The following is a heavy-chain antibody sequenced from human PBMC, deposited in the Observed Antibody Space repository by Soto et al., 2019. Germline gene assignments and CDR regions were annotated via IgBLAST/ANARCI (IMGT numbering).Heavy chain of an antibody. V-gene: IGHV3-30*04. CDR2: ISYDGSNK. CDR1: GFTFSSYA. Sequence: GGSLRLSCAASGFTFSSYAMHWVRQAPGKGLEWVAVISYDGSNKYYADSVKGRFTISRDNSKNTLYLQMNSLRAEDTAVYYCARDRRPYDSSGYYDAFDIWGQGTMVTVSS. CDR3: ARDRRPYDSSGYYDAFDI. D-gene: IGHD3-22*01. J-gene: IGHJ3*02.